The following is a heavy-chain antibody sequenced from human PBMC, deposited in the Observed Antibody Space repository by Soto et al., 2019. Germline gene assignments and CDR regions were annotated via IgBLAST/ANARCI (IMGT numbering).Heavy chain of an antibody. V-gene: IGHV3-23*01. CDR3: AKDLFGESFRXFDF. D-gene: IGHD3-10*01. Sequence: GGSLRLSCAASGFTFSSYAMSWVRQAPGKGLEWVSAISGSGGSTYYADSVKGRFTISRDNSKNTPYLQMNSLRAEDTAVYYYAKDLFGESFRXFDFWGQGTLVTVSS. J-gene: IGHJ4*02. CDR2: ISGSGGST. CDR1: GFTFSSYA.